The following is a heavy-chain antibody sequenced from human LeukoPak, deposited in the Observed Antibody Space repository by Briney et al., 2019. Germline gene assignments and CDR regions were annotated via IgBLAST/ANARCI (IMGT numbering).Heavy chain of an antibody. J-gene: IGHJ4*02. D-gene: IGHD1-26*01. CDR3: ARDGVGAKPFDY. CDR1: GGTFSSYA. Sequence: SVKVSCKASGGTFSSYAISWVRRAPGQGLEWMGGIIPIFGTANYAQKFQGRVTITTDESTSTAYMELSSLRSEDTAVYYCARDGVGAKPFDYWGQGTLATVSS. CDR2: IIPIFGTA. V-gene: IGHV1-69*05.